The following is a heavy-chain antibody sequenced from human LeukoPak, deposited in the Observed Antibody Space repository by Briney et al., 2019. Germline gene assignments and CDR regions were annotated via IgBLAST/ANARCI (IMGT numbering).Heavy chain of an antibody. CDR3: SGLLRVTGALDI. CDR1: GYTFTSYD. CDR2: MNPNSGNT. J-gene: IGHJ3*02. D-gene: IGHD2-21*02. Sequence: ASVKVSCKASGYTFTSYDINWVRQATGQGLEWMGWMNPNSGNTGYAQKFQGRVTITRNTSISTAYMELSSLRSEDTAVYYCSGLLRVTGALDIWGQGTMVTVSS. V-gene: IGHV1-8*03.